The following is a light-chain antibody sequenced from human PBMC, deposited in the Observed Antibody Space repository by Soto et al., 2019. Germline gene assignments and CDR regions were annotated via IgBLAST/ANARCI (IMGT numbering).Light chain of an antibody. CDR1: QGISNY. CDR2: AAS. J-gene: IGKJ3*01. V-gene: IGKV1-27*01. Sequence: DIQMTQSPSSLSASVGDRVTITCRASQGISNYVAWYQQRPGKDPKLLIYAASTLQSGVPSRFSGSESGTDFTLTISGLQPEDVATDYYQEYDSCPLFTFGPGTKVEIE. CDR3: QEYDSCPLFT.